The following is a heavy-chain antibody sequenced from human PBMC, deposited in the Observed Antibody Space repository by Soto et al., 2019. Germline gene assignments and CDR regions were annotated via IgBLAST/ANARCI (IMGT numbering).Heavy chain of an antibody. CDR1: RYTFTSYV. CDR3: ARDRARWRNSYGYVPIDY. V-gene: IGHV1-18*04. D-gene: IGHD5-18*01. J-gene: IGHJ4*01. CDR2: SSAYNGNT. Sequence: ASVKVSCKASRYTFTSYVCSWVRQAPGQGLAGMGWSSAYNGNTNYAQKLQARVTMTTDTSTSTAYMGLRSLGSDDTAVYYCARDRARWRNSYGYVPIDYWGQGTLVTVSS.